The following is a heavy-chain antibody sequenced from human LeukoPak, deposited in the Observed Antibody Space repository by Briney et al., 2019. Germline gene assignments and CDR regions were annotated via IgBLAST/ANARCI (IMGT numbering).Heavy chain of an antibody. V-gene: IGHV4-38-2*02. D-gene: IGHD6-13*01. CDR1: GYSISSGYY. CDR3: ARERVAAAGRGGWFDP. CDR2: IYHSGST. Sequence: SETLSLTCTVSGYSISSGYYWGWIRQPPGKGLEWIGSIYHSGSTYYNPSLKSRVTISVDTSKNQFSLKLSSVTAADTAVYYCARERVAAAGRGGWFDPWGQGTLVTVSS. J-gene: IGHJ5*02.